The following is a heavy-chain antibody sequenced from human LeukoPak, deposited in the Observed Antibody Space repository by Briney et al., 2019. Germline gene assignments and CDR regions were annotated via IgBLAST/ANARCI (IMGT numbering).Heavy chain of an antibody. D-gene: IGHD6-19*01. Sequence: AGSLRLSCAAAGFTFSKYWMLWVRQAPGKGLESVSRINTDGTVTTYADSVKGRFTVSRDNADNTMFLQMNSVRDEDTAVYYCATKQWLAPPPDSWGQGTPVTVSS. CDR1: GFTFSKYW. CDR3: ATKQWLAPPPDS. J-gene: IGHJ4*02. CDR2: INTDGTVT. V-gene: IGHV3-74*01.